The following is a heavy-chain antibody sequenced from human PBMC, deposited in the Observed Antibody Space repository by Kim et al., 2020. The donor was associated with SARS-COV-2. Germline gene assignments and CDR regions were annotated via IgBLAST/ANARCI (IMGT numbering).Heavy chain of an antibody. CDR3: AKAEQGSSSWY. Sequence: KYYADSGKGRFTISRDNSKNTLYLQMNSLRAEDTAVYYCAKAEQGSSSWYWGQGTLVTVSS. D-gene: IGHD6-13*01. V-gene: IGHV3-30*02. CDR2: K. J-gene: IGHJ4*02.